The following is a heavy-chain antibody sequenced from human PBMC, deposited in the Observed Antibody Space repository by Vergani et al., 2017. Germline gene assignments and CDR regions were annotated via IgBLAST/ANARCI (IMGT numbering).Heavy chain of an antibody. Sequence: QLQLQESDSRLVNPSQTLSLTCTLSGDATSRDTYSWNWVRQPPGKPLEWIGSVYYSGTTYYNPSLGGRVTMSIDKSKNHFSLTLTSVTAADSAFYFCARGQTGYSRDWSTYFFYMDVWVKGTTVTVSS. CDR2: VYYSGTT. CDR3: ARGQTGYSRDWSTYFFYMDV. J-gene: IGHJ6*03. CDR1: GDATSRDTYS. V-gene: IGHV4-30-2*01. D-gene: IGHD3/OR15-3a*01.